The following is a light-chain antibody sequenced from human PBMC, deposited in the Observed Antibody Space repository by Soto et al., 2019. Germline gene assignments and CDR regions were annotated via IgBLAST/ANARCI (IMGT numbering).Light chain of an antibody. V-gene: IGLV1-40*01. CDR1: SSNIGAGYD. CDR3: QSYDNSLSAFV. J-gene: IGLJ1*01. CDR2: GNS. Sequence: QSVLTQPHSVSGAPWERFTISCTGSSSNIGAGYDVHWYQQLPGTAPKLLIYGNSDRPSGVPDRFSGSKSDTSASLAITGLEAEDEADYYCQSYDNSLSAFVFGTGTKVTVL.